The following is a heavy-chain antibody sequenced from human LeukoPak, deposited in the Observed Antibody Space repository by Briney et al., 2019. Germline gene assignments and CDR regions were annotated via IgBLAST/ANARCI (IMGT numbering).Heavy chain of an antibody. D-gene: IGHD3-22*01. CDR3: ARDFDSSGYPDY. CDR1: EFTFSSYG. CDR2: IWYDGSNK. Sequence: GGSLRLSCAASEFTFSSYGMHWVRRAPGKGLEWVAVIWYDGSNKYYADSVKGRFTISRDNSKNTLYLQMNSLRAEDTAVYYCARDFDSSGYPDYWGQGTLVTVSS. J-gene: IGHJ4*02. V-gene: IGHV3-33*08.